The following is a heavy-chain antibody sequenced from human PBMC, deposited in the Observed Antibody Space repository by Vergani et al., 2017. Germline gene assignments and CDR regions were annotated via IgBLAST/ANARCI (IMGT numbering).Heavy chain of an antibody. CDR2: ISSNGGST. J-gene: IGHJ4*02. CDR3: VKDHSSGWLXFDY. CDR1: GFTFSSYA. V-gene: IGHV3-64D*06. D-gene: IGHD6-19*01. Sequence: EVQLVESGGGLVQPGGSLRLSCSASGFTFSSYAMHWVRQAPGKGLEYVSAISSNGGSTYYADSVKGRFTISRDNSKNTLYLQMSSLRAEDTAVYYCVKDHSSGWLXFDYWGQGTLVTVSS.